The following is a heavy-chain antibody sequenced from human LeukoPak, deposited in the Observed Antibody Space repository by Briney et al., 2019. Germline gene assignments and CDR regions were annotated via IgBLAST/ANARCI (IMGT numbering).Heavy chain of an antibody. D-gene: IGHD3-16*02. CDR1: GFTFSSYA. J-gene: IGHJ4*02. V-gene: IGHV3-30-3*01. CDR2: ISYAGSNK. Sequence: GGSLRLSCAASGFTFSSYAMHWVRQAPGKGLEWVAVISYAGSNKYYADSVKGRFTISRDNPKNTLYLQMNSLRAEDTAVYYCARDHYDYVWGSYRRYYFDYWGQGTLVTVSS. CDR3: ARDHYDYVWGSYRRYYFDY.